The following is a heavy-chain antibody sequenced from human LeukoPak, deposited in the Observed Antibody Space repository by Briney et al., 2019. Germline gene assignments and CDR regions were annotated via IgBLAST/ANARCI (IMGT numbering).Heavy chain of an antibody. J-gene: IGHJ1*01. V-gene: IGHV1-24*01. CDR1: GCTLTELS. CDR3: ATVRQWLVRGYFQH. CDR2: VDPEDGET. D-gene: IGHD6-19*01. Sequence: ASVKVSCKASGCTLTELSMHWVRQAPGKGLEWMGGVDPEDGETIYAQKFQGRVTMTEDTSTDTAYMELSSLRSEDTAVYYCATVRQWLVRGYFQHWGQGTLVTVSS.